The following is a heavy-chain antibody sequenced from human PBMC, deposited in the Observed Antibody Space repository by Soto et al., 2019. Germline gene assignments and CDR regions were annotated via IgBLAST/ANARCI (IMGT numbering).Heavy chain of an antibody. CDR2: ISYDGSNK. CDR1: GFTFSSYA. Sequence: PGGSLRLSCAASGFTFSSYAMHWVRQAPGKGLEWVAVISYDGSNKYYADSVKGRFTIPRDNSKDTLYLQMNSLRAEDTDVYYCARDAGVYYYDSSGSRGSWGPGTLVTVS. D-gene: IGHD3-22*01. V-gene: IGHV3-30-3*01. CDR3: ARDAGVYYYDSSGSRGS. J-gene: IGHJ5*02.